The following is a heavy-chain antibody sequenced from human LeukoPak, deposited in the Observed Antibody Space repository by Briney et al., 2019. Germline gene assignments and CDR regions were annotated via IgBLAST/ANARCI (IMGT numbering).Heavy chain of an antibody. CDR2: ISYDGSNK. D-gene: IGHD2-2*01. V-gene: IGHV3-30-3*01. J-gene: IGHJ4*02. CDR3: ARGRWNVVVPAAIAY. Sequence: GGSLRLSCAASGFTFSNYAMHWVRQAPGKGLEWVAVISYDGSNKYYAESVKGRFTISRDNSKNTLYLQMNSLRAEDTAVFYCARGRWNVVVPAAIAYWGQGTLVTVSS. CDR1: GFTFSNYA.